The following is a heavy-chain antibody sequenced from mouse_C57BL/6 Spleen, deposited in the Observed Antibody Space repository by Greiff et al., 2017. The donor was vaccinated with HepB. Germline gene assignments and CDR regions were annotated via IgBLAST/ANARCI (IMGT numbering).Heavy chain of an antibody. Sequence: VKLQQPGAELVMPGASVKLSCKASGYTFTSYWMHWVKQRPGQGLEWIGEIDPSDSYTNYNQKFKGKSTLTVDKSSSTAYMQLSSLTSEDSAVYYCARSGFTTVVADYAMDYWGQGTSVTVSS. CDR1: GYTFTSYW. J-gene: IGHJ4*01. CDR2: IDPSDSYT. V-gene: IGHV1-69*01. D-gene: IGHD1-1*01. CDR3: ARSGFTTVVADYAMDY.